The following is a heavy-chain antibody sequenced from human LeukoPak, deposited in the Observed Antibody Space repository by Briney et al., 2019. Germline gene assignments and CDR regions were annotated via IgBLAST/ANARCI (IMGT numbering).Heavy chain of an antibody. J-gene: IGHJ5*02. V-gene: IGHV5-51*01. CDR1: GYSFTSYW. CDR2: IYPVDSDT. Sequence: GESLQISCEASGYSFTSYWIGWVRQMPGKGREWVALIYPVDSDTRYNPSFQGQVTISADKSINTVYLQWNSLKASDSAMYYCARHRGTIFGMVMYNWFDPWGQGTLVTVSS. CDR3: ARHRGTIFGMVMYNWFDP. D-gene: IGHD3-3*01.